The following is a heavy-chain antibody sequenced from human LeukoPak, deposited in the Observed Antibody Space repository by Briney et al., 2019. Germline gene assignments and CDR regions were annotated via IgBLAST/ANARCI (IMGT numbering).Heavy chain of an antibody. Sequence: SETLSLTCIVSGVSIRSGDYYWGWIRQPPGKGLEWIGCMSSGGSTFYNPSLKSRVTISVDKSKNQFSLKLSSVTAADTAVYYCARNLGYCSSTSCYAEYYYYYMDVWGKGTTVTVSS. CDR3: ARNLGYCSSTSCYAEYYYYYMDV. CDR1: GVSIRSGDYY. V-gene: IGHV4-39*07. J-gene: IGHJ6*03. D-gene: IGHD2-2*01. CDR2: MSSGGST.